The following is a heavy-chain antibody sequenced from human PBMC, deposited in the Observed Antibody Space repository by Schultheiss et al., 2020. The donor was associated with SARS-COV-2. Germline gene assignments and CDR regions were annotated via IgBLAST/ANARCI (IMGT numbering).Heavy chain of an antibody. J-gene: IGHJ5*02. CDR1: GASISSDGYY. Sequence: SETLSLTCTVSGASISSDGYYWSWIRQPPGKGLEWIGEINHSGSTNYNPSLKSRVTISVDTSKNQFSLKLSSVTAADTAVYYCARSGDHSSSWRLNWFDPWGQGTLVTVSS. CDR3: ARSGDHSSSWRLNWFDP. D-gene: IGHD6-13*01. CDR2: INHSGST. V-gene: IGHV4-39*07.